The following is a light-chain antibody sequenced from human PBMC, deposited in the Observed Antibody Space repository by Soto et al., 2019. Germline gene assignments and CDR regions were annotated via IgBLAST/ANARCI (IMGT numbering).Light chain of an antibody. CDR3: GTWDSSSYV. CDR1: SSNIGNNY. CDR2: DNN. Sequence: QAVVTQPPSVSAAPGQKVTISCSGSSSNIGNNYVSWYQQLPGTAPKLLIYDNNKRPSGIPDRFSGSKSGTSATLGITGLQTGDEADYYCGTWDSSSYVFGTGTKLTVL. J-gene: IGLJ1*01. V-gene: IGLV1-51*01.